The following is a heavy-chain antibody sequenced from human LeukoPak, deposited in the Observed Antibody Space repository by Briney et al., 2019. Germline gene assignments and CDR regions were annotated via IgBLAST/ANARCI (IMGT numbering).Heavy chain of an antibody. CDR2: ISSSSSSYI. D-gene: IGHD3-10*01. CDR1: GFTFTSHI. Sequence: GGSLRLSCAASGFTFTSHIMNWVRQAPGKGLDWVSFISSSSSSYIYYADSVKGRFTISRDNAKDTLYLQMNSLRAEDTAVYYCARDRGHFYYYGLDIWGQGTTVTVSS. V-gene: IGHV3-21*01. J-gene: IGHJ6*02. CDR3: ARDRGHFYYYGLDI.